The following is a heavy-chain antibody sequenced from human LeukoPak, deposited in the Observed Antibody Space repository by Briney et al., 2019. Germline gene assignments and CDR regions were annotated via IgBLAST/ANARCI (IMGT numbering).Heavy chain of an antibody. CDR3: ARNDLGSGAEYFRH. Sequence: SETLSLTCAVSGYSISSGYYWGWIRQPPGKGLEWIGSIYHSGSTYYNPSLKSRVTISVDTSKNQFSLKLTSVTAADTAMYYCARNDLGSGAEYFRHWGQGALVTVSS. CDR1: GYSISSGYY. V-gene: IGHV4-38-2*01. J-gene: IGHJ1*01. CDR2: IYHSGST. D-gene: IGHD3-16*01.